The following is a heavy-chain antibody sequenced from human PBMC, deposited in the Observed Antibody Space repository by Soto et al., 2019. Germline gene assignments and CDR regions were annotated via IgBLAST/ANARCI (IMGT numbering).Heavy chain of an antibody. D-gene: IGHD5-18*01. CDR2: IIPIFGTA. CDR1: GGTFSSYA. Sequence: QVQLVQSGAEVKKPGSSVKVSCKASGGTFSSYAISWVRQAPGQGLEWMGGIIPIFGTANYAQKFQGRVTSTADEYTSTAYMELSSLRSEDTAVYYCARDGYDAYYYYYGMDVWGQGTTVTVSS. J-gene: IGHJ6*02. CDR3: ARDGYDAYYYYYGMDV. V-gene: IGHV1-69*01.